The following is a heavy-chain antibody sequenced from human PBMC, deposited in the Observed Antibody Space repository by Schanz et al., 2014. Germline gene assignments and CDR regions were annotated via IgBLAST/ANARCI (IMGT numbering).Heavy chain of an antibody. D-gene: IGHD6-13*01. CDR3: AREGEAAASCDY. CDR1: GYTFTSYY. CDR2: INPSGGST. Sequence: QVQLVQSGAEAKKPGASVKVSCEASGYTFTSYYMHWVRQAPGQGLEWMGIINPSGGSTSYAQKYEGRVTLTRDTYTSTVYMELSSLRSEDTAVDYCAREGEAAASCDYWGQGTLVTVSS. J-gene: IGHJ4*02. V-gene: IGHV1-46*01.